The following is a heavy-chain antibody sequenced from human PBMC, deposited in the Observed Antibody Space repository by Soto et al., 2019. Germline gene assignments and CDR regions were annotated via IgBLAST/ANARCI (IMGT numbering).Heavy chain of an antibody. CDR3: ARPGRGDNLDYFDY. Sequence: PGESLKISCKGSGYSFNTYWISWVRQMPGKGLEWMGRTDASGSYINYSPSFQGHVTVSVDKSIDTAYLRWSSLKASDTAMYYCARPGRGDNLDYFDYWGQGTVVTVSS. J-gene: IGHJ4*02. CDR2: TDASGSYI. CDR1: GYSFNTYW. D-gene: IGHD3-16*01. V-gene: IGHV5-10-1*01.